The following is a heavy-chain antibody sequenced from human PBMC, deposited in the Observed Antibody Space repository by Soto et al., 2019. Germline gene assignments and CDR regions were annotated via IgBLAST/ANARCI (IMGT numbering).Heavy chain of an antibody. Sequence: GGSLRLSCAASGFTFSNAWMSWVRQAPGKGLEWVGRIKSKTDGGTTDYAAPVKGRFTISRDDSKNTLYLQMNSLKTEDTAVYYCTTALSIGYCSGGSCYDFDYWGQGTLVTVSS. CDR1: GFTFSNAW. CDR2: IKSKTDGGTT. V-gene: IGHV3-15*01. D-gene: IGHD2-15*01. CDR3: TTALSIGYCSGGSCYDFDY. J-gene: IGHJ4*02.